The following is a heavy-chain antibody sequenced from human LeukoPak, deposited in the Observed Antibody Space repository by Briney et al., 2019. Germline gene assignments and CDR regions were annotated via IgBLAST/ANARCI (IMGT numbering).Heavy chain of an antibody. CDR2: TYYRSKWYT. Sequence: SQTLSLTCAISGDSVSSHSAAWNWIRQSPSRGLEWLGKTYYRSKWYTEYALSVKSRVSINPDTSKNQFSLQLNSVTPEDTAVYYCTRTRDYAIDVWGQGTTVTVSS. CDR3: TRTRDYAIDV. CDR1: GDSVSSHSAA. J-gene: IGHJ6*02. V-gene: IGHV6-1*01.